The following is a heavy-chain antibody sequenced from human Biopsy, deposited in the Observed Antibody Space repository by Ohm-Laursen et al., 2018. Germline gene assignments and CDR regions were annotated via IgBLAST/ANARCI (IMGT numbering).Heavy chain of an antibody. J-gene: IGHJ4*02. D-gene: IGHD3-3*01. CDR1: GYTFAGYY. V-gene: IGHV1-2*02. CDR2: INPNSGNA. Sequence: GASVKVSCNASGYTFAGYYLHWVRQAPGHGLEWMGWINPNSGNANYAQSFQGRLTVTRDTSISTAYMELTSLTFDDTAIYYCARVPAYPSIDGYYGLDLWGQGTRVTVSS. CDR3: ARVPAYPSIDGYYGLDL.